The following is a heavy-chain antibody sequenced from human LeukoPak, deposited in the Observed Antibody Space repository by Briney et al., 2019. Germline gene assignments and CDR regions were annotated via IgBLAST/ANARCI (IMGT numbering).Heavy chain of an antibody. CDR1: GFTFSSYW. CDR3: ARGGGLDV. Sequence: GGSLRLSCAASGFTFSSYWMSWVRQAPGKGLEWVANIKQDGSEKNYVDSVKGRFTISRDNAKNSLYLQMSNLRAEDTAVYFCARGGGLDVWGQGATVTVSS. V-gene: IGHV3-7*03. J-gene: IGHJ6*02. CDR2: IKQDGSEK. D-gene: IGHD3-16*01.